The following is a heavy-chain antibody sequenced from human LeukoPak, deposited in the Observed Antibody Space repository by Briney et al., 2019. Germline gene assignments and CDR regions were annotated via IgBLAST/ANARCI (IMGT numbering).Heavy chain of an antibody. J-gene: IGHJ3*02. CDR2: IKQDGSEK. CDR1: GFTFSSYW. V-gene: IGHV3-7*01. CDR3: ARDSPSEWFTRTDAFDI. D-gene: IGHD3-3*01. Sequence: TGGSLRLSCAASGFTFSSYWMSWVRQAPGKGLEWVANIKQDGSEKYYVDSVKGRFTISRDNAKNSLYLQMNSLRAEDTAVYYCARDSPSEWFTRTDAFDIWGQGTMVTVSS.